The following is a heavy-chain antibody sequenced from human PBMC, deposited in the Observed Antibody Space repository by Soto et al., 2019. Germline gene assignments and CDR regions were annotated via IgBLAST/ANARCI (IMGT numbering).Heavy chain of an antibody. CDR2: FSRSNGVA. V-gene: IGHV3-23*04. CDR3: ANGGLHGSIDGGLSYFHH. CDR1: GFTFSSYS. J-gene: IGHJ4*02. Sequence: EVQLVESGGGLVKPGGSLRLSCAASGFTFSSYSMNWVRQAPGKGLEWVSGFSRSNGVAYYADSVKGRFTISRDNSKNTVFLQMNSLRAEDTAVYYCANGGLHGSIDGGLSYFHHWDQGTLVTVSS. D-gene: IGHD2-15*01.